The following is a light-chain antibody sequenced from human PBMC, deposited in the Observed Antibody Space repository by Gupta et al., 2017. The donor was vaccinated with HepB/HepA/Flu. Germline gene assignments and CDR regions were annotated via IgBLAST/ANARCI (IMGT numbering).Light chain of an antibody. V-gene: IGLV2-8*01. J-gene: IGLJ2*01. CDR2: EVN. CDR3: SSYAGSNNVV. Sequence: QSALTHPPSASGSPGQSVTIPCTGTSSDVGGYNYVSWYQQHPGTAPKLMIFEVNQRPSGVPDRFSGSKSGNTASLTVSGLQADDEANYYCSSYAGSNNVVFGGGTKLTVL. CDR1: SSDVGGYNY.